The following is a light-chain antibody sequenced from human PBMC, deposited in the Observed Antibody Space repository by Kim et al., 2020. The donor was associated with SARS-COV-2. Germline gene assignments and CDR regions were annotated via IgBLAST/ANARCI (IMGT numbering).Light chain of an antibody. CDR2: GAS. V-gene: IGKV3-15*01. CDR1: QSVSSN. J-gene: IGKJ2*01. Sequence: EIVMTQSPVTLSVSPGERATLSCRASQSVSSNLAWYQQKPGQAPRLLIYGASTRATGIPSRFSGSGSGTEFTLTISSLQSDDFAVYSCQQYNNWPYTFGQGTKLEI. CDR3: QQYNNWPYT.